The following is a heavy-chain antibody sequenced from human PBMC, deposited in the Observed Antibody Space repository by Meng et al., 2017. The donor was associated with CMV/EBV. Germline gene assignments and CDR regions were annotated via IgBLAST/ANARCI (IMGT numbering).Heavy chain of an antibody. Sequence: GESLKISCAASGFTFSSYAMHWVRQVPGKGLEWVAVISYDGSNKYYAEPVKGRFTISRDNSKNTLYLQMNSLRAEDTSVYYCARDWVQLERLGAFDIWGQGTMVTVSS. CDR1: GFTFSSYA. J-gene: IGHJ3*02. CDR2: ISYDGSNK. CDR3: ARDWVQLERLGAFDI. D-gene: IGHD1-1*01. V-gene: IGHV3-30-3*01.